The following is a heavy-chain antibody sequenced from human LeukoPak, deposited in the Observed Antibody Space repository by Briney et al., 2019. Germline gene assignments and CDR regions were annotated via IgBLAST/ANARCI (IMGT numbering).Heavy chain of an antibody. D-gene: IGHD4-17*01. CDR3: ARGRSTTVTTWYYFDY. CDR1: GGSFSGYY. V-gene: IGHV4-34*01. Sequence: PSETLSLTCAVYGGSFSGYYWSWIRQPPGKGLERIGEINHSGSTNYNPSLKSRVTISVDTSKNQFSLKLSSVTAADTAVYYCARGRSTTVTTWYYFDYWGQGTLVTVSS. CDR2: INHSGST. J-gene: IGHJ4*02.